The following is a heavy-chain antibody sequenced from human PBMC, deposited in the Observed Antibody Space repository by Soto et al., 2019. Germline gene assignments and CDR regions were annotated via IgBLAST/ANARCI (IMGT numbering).Heavy chain of an antibody. CDR1: GFTFSSSG. Sequence: EVQLVESGGGLVKPGGSLRLSCAASGFTFSSSGMNWVRQAPGRGLEWVSSISSSSSYKYYADSVKGRFTISRDNAKNSLYLQMNSLRAEDTAVYYCAIDFGHCSGGSCYTPDYWGQGTLVTVSS. V-gene: IGHV3-21*01. J-gene: IGHJ4*02. CDR2: ISSSSSYK. D-gene: IGHD2-15*01. CDR3: AIDFGHCSGGSCYTPDY.